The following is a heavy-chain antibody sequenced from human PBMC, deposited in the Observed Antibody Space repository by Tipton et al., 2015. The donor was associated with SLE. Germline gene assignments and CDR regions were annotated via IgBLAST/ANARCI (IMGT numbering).Heavy chain of an antibody. V-gene: IGHV4-59*01. CDR3: AKDSGTYYFDF. CDR1: GGSISNYY. J-gene: IGHJ4*02. CDR2: IDYRDIT. D-gene: IGHD1-26*01. Sequence: TLSLTCTVSGGSISNYYWSWLRQPPEKGLEWIGYIDYRDITNYNPSLKSRVTMSIDTSKNQFSLKLSSVTAADTAVYYCAKDSGTYYFDFWGQGVLVNVSS.